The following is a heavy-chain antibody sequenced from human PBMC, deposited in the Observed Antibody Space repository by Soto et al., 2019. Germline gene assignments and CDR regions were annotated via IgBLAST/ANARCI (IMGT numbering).Heavy chain of an antibody. CDR2: IYPGDSDV. Sequence: GESLKISCQASGYTFTHYWIGWVRQMPGKGLEWMWIIYPGDSDVRYSPSFSCQVTVSADRSITTAYLQWGSLEASDTAIYYCMRQVRYGFISGFWGQGTLVTGSS. D-gene: IGHD5-12*01. J-gene: IGHJ4*02. CDR1: GYTFTHYW. CDR3: MRQVRYGFISGF. V-gene: IGHV5-51*01.